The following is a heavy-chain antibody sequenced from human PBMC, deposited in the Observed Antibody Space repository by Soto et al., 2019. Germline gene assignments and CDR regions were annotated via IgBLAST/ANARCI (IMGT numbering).Heavy chain of an antibody. J-gene: IGHJ4*02. D-gene: IGHD2-8*02. Sequence: SETLSLTCTVSGGSISSGGYYWSWIRQHPGKGLEWIGYIYYSGSTNYNPSLKSRVTISVDTSKNQSSLKLTSVTAADTAVYYCARDKITGLFDYWGQGTLVTVSS. CDR1: GGSISSGGYY. CDR2: IYYSGST. CDR3: ARDKITGLFDY. V-gene: IGHV4-31*03.